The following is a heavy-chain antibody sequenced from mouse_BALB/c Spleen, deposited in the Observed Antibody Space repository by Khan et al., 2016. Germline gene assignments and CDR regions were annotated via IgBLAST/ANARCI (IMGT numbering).Heavy chain of an antibody. Sequence: QVPLQQSGADLMKPGASVRISCKATGYTFSNYWIEWVKQRPGHGLEWIGEILPGNDDTNYNEKFKGKATFTADISSHTAYMQLSSLTSEDSAVYYCASPIYYDYDVGAVDFWGPGTSVTVSS. CDR2: ILPGNDDT. V-gene: IGHV1-9*01. J-gene: IGHJ4*01. CDR1: GYTFSNYW. CDR3: ASPIYYDYDVGAVDF. D-gene: IGHD2-4*01.